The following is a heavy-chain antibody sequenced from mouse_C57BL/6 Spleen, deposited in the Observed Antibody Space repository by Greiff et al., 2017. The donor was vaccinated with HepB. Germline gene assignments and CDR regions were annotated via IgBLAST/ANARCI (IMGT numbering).Heavy chain of an antibody. CDR3: ARGGFFTTVVAKGDYFDY. J-gene: IGHJ2*01. V-gene: IGHV1-7*01. D-gene: IGHD1-1*01. Sequence: QVQLQQSGAELAKPGASVKLSCKASGYTFTSYWMHWVKQRPGQGLEWIGYINPSSGYTKYNQKFKDKATLTADKSSSTAYMQLSSLTYEDSAVYDCARGGFFTTVVAKGDYFDYWGQGTTLTVSS. CDR1: GYTFTSYW. CDR2: INPSSGYT.